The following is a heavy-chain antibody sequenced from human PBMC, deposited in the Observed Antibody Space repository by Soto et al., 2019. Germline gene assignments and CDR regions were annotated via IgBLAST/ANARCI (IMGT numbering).Heavy chain of an antibody. CDR1: GGSFSGYY. D-gene: IGHD6-19*01. V-gene: IGHV4-34*01. CDR3: ARGFSSGWYGFVDP. Sequence: QVQLQQWGAGLLKPSETLSLTCAVYGGSFSGYYWSWIRQPPGKGLEWIGEINHSGSTNYNPSLKSRVTRSVDTSKNQFSLKVSSVTAADTAVYYCARGFSSGWYGFVDPWGQGTLVTVSS. J-gene: IGHJ5*02. CDR2: INHSGST.